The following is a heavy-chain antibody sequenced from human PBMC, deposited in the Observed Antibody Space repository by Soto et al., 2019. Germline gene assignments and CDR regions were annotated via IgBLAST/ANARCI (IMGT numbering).Heavy chain of an antibody. Sequence: TSETLSLTCTVSGGSISSYYWSWIRQPPGKGLEWIGYIYYSGSTNYNPSLKSRVTISVDTSKNQFSLKLSSVTAADTAVYYCASRAPEIVQLERLYYYGMDVWGQGPTVTVYS. V-gene: IGHV4-59*01. CDR3: ASRAPEIVQLERLYYYGMDV. CDR2: IYYSGST. CDR1: GGSISSYY. D-gene: IGHD1-1*01. J-gene: IGHJ6*02.